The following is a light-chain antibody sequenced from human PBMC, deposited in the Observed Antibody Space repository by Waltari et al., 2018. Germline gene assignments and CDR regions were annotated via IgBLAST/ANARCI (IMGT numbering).Light chain of an antibody. V-gene: IGKV1-9*01. CDR1: QGMSSY. CDR2: AAS. Sequence: KLTQSPSSLSASVGDRVTITCRASQGMSSYLAWYQQKPGKAPKLLIHAASTLQRGVPSRFSGSGSGTDFTLTISSLQPEDFATYYCQQLGTFGQGTKVEIK. CDR3: QQLGT. J-gene: IGKJ1*01.